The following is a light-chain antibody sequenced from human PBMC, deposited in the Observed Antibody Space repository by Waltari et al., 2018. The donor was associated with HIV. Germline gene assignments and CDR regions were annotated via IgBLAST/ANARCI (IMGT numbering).Light chain of an antibody. CDR3: QSYDSSLSGFVV. J-gene: IGLJ2*01. V-gene: IGLV1-40*01. Sequence: QSVLTQPPSVSGAPGQRVTISCTGSRPNIGAGYDVHWYQQLPGTAPKVLIYGNTNRPSGVPDRFSGSKSGTSASLAITGLQAEDEADYYCQSYDSSLSGFVVFGGGTKVTVL. CDR2: GNT. CDR1: RPNIGAGYD.